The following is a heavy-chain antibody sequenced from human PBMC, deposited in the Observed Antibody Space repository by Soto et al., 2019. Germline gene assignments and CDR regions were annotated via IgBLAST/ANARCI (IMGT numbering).Heavy chain of an antibody. Sequence: GGSLRLSCAASGFTFSSYAMSWVRQAPGKGLEWVSAISGSGGSTYYADSVKGRFTISRDNSKNTLYLQMNSLRAEDTAVYYCAKGFYGGNRTQVYYYYGMDVWGQGTTVTVSS. CDR1: GFTFSSYA. D-gene: IGHD4-17*01. J-gene: IGHJ6*02. V-gene: IGHV3-23*01. CDR3: AKGFYGGNRTQVYYYYGMDV. CDR2: ISGSGGST.